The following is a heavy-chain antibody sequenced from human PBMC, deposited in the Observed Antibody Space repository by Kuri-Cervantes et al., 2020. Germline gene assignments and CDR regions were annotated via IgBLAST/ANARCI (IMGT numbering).Heavy chain of an antibody. CDR3: ARVADYDILTGYLGPRSFDY. CDR1: GFTFSSYG. V-gene: IGHV3-30*03. J-gene: IGHJ4*02. D-gene: IGHD3-9*01. CDR2: ISYDGSNK. Sequence: GESLKISCVASGFTFSSYGMHWVRQAPGKGLEWVAVISYDGSNKYYADSVKGRFTISRDNSKNTLYLQMNSLRAEDTAVYYCARVADYDILTGYLGPRSFDYWGQGTLVTVSS.